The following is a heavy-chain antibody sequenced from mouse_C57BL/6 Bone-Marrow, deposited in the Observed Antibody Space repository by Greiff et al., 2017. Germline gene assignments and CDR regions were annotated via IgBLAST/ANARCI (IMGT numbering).Heavy chain of an antibody. V-gene: IGHV1-55*01. Sequence: VQLQQPGAELVKLGASVKMSCKASGYPFTSFWITWVKRRPGQGLEWIGDIYPGSGSTNYNEKFKSKATLTVDTSANTAYMQLSSLTSEDSAVYYCARSEAPGYWGQGTTLTVSS. J-gene: IGHJ2*01. CDR2: IYPGSGST. CDR1: GYPFTSFW. CDR3: ARSEAPGY.